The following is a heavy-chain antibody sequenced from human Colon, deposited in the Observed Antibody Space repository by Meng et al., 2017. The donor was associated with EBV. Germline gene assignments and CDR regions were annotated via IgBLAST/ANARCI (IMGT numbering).Heavy chain of an antibody. CDR2: IYYSGST. Sequence: QVQLQAPRPGLVRPPQTLSLTCTVSGGSVSSGGYYWTWIRQHPGKGLEWFGHIYYSGSTFYNPSLKRRVIISIDTSKNQFSLNLRSVTAADTAVYYCARVSSGWDYFDYWGQGTLVTVSS. V-gene: IGHV4-31*03. D-gene: IGHD6-19*01. J-gene: IGHJ4*02. CDR3: ARVSSGWDYFDY. CDR1: GGSVSSGGYY.